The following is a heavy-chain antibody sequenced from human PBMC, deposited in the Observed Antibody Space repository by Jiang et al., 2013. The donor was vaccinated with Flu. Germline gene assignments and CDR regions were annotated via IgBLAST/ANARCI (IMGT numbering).Heavy chain of an antibody. V-gene: IGHV3-33*01. CDR3: ARAGMVATFPYWYFDL. CDR2: IWYDGSNK. CDR1: GFTFSSYG. J-gene: IGHJ2*01. Sequence: GRSLRLSCAASGFTFSSYGMHWVRQAPGKGLEWVAVIWYDGSNKYYADSVKGRFTISRDNSKNTLYLQMNSLRAEDTAVYYCARAGMVATFPYWYFDLWGRGTL. D-gene: IGHD5-12*01.